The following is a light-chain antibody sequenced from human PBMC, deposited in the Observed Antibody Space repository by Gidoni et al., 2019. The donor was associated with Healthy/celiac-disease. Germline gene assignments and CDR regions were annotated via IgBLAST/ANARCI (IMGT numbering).Light chain of an antibody. J-gene: IGLJ2*01. V-gene: IGLV2-18*02. Sequence: QSALTQPPSVSGSPGQSVTIPCTGTSSDIGTYKRIPWYQQPPGTAPKLMIYEVSNRPSGVPDRFSGSKSGNTASLTISGLQAEDEADYYCSSYTSDSTYVLFGGGTKLTVL. CDR3: SSYTSDSTYVL. CDR1: SSDIGTYKR. CDR2: EVS.